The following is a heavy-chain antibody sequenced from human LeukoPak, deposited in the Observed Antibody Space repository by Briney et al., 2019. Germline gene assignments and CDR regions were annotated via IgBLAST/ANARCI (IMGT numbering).Heavy chain of an antibody. V-gene: IGHV4-59*08. CDR3: ARGTVVTDFDY. J-gene: IGHJ4*02. CDR1: GGSISSYC. Sequence: SETLSLTCTVSGGSISSYCWSWIRQPPGKGLEWIGYIYYSGSTNYNPSLKSRVTISVDTSKNQFSLKLSSVTAADTAVYYCARGTVVTDFDYWGQGTLVTVSS. CDR2: IYYSGST. D-gene: IGHD4-23*01.